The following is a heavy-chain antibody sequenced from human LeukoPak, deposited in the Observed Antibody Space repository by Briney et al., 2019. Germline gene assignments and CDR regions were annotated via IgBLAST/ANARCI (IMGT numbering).Heavy chain of an antibody. CDR1: GYTLTELS. CDR3: ATARRYPELPDY. D-gene: IGHD1-7*01. CDR2: FDPEDGET. J-gene: IGHJ4*02. Sequence: ASVEVSCKVSGYTLTELSMHWVRQAPGKGLEWMGGFDPEDGETIYAQKFQGRVTMTEDTSTDTAYMELSSLRSEDTAVYYCATARRYPELPDYWGQGTLVTVSS. V-gene: IGHV1-24*01.